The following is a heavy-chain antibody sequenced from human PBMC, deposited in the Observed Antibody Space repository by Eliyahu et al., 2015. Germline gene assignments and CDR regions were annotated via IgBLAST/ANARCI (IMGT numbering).Heavy chain of an antibody. J-gene: IGHJ4*02. Sequence: DVRLVESGGGLVKPGGSLXLSGXAFGFRFNSYDMNWVRQAPGKGLEWVSSISSSKKNIYYTDLVKGRFTISRDNGKNSLFLQMDRLRVEDTAIYYCAKMGSALESWGQGTLVTVSS. CDR2: ISSSKKNI. D-gene: IGHD2-8*01. V-gene: IGHV3-21*02. CDR1: GFRFNSYD. CDR3: AKMGSALES.